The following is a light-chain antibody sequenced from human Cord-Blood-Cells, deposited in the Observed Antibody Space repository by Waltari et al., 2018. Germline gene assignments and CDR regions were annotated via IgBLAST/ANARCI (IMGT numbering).Light chain of an antibody. V-gene: IGLV2-23*01. CDR1: SSDVGSYNL. Sequence: QSALTQPASVSGSPGQSITLSCTGTSSDVGSYNLLSWYQQHPGKAPKLMIDEGSKRPSGVSNRFSGSKSGNTASLTISGLQAEDEADYYCCSYAGSSTWVFGGGTKLTVL. CDR3: CSYAGSSTWV. CDR2: EGS. J-gene: IGLJ3*02.